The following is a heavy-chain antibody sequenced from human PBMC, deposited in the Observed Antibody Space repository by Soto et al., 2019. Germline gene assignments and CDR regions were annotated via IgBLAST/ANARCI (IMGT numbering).Heavy chain of an antibody. D-gene: IGHD3-10*01. CDR2: ISAYNGNT. CDR1: GYTFTIYG. V-gene: IGHV1-18*04. CDR3: ARARFHVLLWFGELSD. J-gene: IGHJ4*02. Sequence: GASVKVSCKASGYTFTIYGISCVLRSPLQGLEWMGWISAYNGNTNYAQKLQGRVTMTTDTSTSTAYMELRSLRSDDTAVYYCARARFHVLLWFGELSDWGQGALVTVSS.